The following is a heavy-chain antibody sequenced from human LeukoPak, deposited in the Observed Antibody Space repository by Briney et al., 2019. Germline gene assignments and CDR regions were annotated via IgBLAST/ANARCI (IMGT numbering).Heavy chain of an antibody. CDR3: ASVRRGYYYDSSGYSIDY. CDR2: IYYSGST. J-gene: IGHJ4*02. CDR1: GGSFSGYY. Sequence: SETLSLTCAVYGGSFSGYYWSWIRQPPGKGLEWIGYIYYSGSTNYNPSLKSRVTISVDTSKNQFSLKLSSVTAADTAVYYCASVRRGYYYDSSGYSIDYWGQGTLVTVSS. D-gene: IGHD3-22*01. V-gene: IGHV4-59*12.